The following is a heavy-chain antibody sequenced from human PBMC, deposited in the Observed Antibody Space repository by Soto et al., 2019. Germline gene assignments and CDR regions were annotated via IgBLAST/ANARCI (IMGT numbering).Heavy chain of an antibody. D-gene: IGHD2-21*01. V-gene: IGHV4-34*01. CDR2: DNHRGRA. CDR3: ARDAFCGSGTCRVGHWFDP. CDR1: GGPFSGVY. Sequence: PSETLSLTCAVSGGPFSGVYWSWIRQPPGKGLEWIGGDNHRGRANYNPSLESRVTMSVDTSKNQFSLKLTSVTAADSAVYYCARDAFCGSGTCRVGHWFDPWGQGTLVTVSS. J-gene: IGHJ5*02.